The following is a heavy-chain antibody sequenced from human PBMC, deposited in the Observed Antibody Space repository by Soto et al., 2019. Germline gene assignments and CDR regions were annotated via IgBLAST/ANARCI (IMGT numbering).Heavy chain of an antibody. Sequence: GASVKVSCKASGYTFTSYYMHWVRQAPGQGLEWMGIINPSGGSTSYAQKFQGRVTMTRDTSISTAYMELSRLRSDDTAVYYCARVNLKWMDIVATIGLLGAFDYWGQGTLVTVSS. V-gene: IGHV1-46*01. CDR3: ARVNLKWMDIVATIGLLGAFDY. D-gene: IGHD5-12*01. J-gene: IGHJ4*02. CDR1: GYTFTSYY. CDR2: INPSGGST.